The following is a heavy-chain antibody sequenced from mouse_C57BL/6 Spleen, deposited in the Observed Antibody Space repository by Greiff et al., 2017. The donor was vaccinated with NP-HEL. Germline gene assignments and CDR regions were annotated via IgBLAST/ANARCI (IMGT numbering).Heavy chain of an antibody. CDR1: GFSLTSYG. D-gene: IGHD2-5*01. CDR2: IWRGGST. V-gene: IGHV2-5*01. J-gene: IGHJ4*01. Sequence: QVQLQQSGPGLVQPSQSLSITCTVSGFSLTSYGVHWVRQSPGKGLGWLGVIWRGGSTDYNAAFMSRLSITKDNSKSQVFFKMNSLQADDTAIYYCAKSDSNYVDAMDYWGQGTSVTVSS. CDR3: AKSDSNYVDAMDY.